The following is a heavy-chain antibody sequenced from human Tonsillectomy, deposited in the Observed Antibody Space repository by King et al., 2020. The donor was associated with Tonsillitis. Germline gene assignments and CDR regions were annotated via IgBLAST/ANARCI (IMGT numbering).Heavy chain of an antibody. CDR3: ASGGGTCDY. CDR2: IRSRTDGGTT. D-gene: IGHD3-16*01. Sequence: VQLVESGGGLVKPGGSLRLSCVASGLALVNDGMGWARQAPGKGLEWLGRIRSRTDGGTTDYAAPVKGRFTMSRDDSKSTVYLQMSSLKTDDTAVYFCASGGGTCDYWGRGTLVTVSP. CDR1: GLALVNDG. V-gene: IGHV3-15*01. J-gene: IGHJ4*01.